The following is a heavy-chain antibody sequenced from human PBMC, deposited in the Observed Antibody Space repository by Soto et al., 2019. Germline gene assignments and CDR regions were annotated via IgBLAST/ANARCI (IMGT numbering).Heavy chain of an antibody. CDR1: GYTFSTYA. D-gene: IGHD2-2*01. Sequence: ASVKVSCKASGYTFSTYAMHWVRQAPGPRPEWMGWINPGNSNTKYSQKFQGRFTITRDTSASTAYMELSSLRSEDTAVYYCAREYCTSTSCYSFFDPWGQGTLVTVSS. CDR2: INPGNSNT. J-gene: IGHJ5*02. V-gene: IGHV1-3*01. CDR3: AREYCTSTSCYSFFDP.